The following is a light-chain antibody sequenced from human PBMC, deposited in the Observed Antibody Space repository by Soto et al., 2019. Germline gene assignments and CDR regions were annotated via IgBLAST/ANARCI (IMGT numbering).Light chain of an antibody. CDR1: TGAVTNGHY. V-gene: IGLV7-46*01. CDR3: LLSYNGPYV. J-gene: IGLJ1*01. CDR2: DTT. Sequence: QAVVTQGPSLTVSPGGTGTLTCGSSTGAVTNGHYPYWFQQKPGQAPRTLIYDTTNRHSWTPARFSGPLLGGKAALTLSGAQPEDEAEYYCLLSYNGPYVFGTGTKVTVL.